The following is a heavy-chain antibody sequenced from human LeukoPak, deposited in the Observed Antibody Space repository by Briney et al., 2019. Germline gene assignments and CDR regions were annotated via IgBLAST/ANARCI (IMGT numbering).Heavy chain of an antibody. V-gene: IGHV1-2*02. CDR2: INPNSGGT. CDR1: GYTFTGYY. D-gene: IGHD5-12*01. CDR3: VRDPGGYDMVWFDP. Sequence: ASVKVSCKASGYTFTGYYMHWVRQAPGQGLEWMGWINPNSGGTNYAQKFQGRVTMTRDTSISTAYMELSRLRSDDTAVYYCVRDPGGYDMVWFDPWGQGTLVTVSS. J-gene: IGHJ5*02.